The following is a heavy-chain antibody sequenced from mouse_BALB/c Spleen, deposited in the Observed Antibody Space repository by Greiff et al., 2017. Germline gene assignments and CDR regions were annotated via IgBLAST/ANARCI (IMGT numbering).Heavy chain of an antibody. CDR3: ARGPFFDY. J-gene: IGHJ2*01. CDR2: ISDGGSYT. V-gene: IGHV5-4*02. CDR1: GFTFSDYY. Sequence: EVKLMESGGGLVQPGGSLKLSCAASGFTFSDYYMYWVRQTPEKRLEWVATISDGGSYTYYPDSVKGRFTISRDNAKNNLYLQMSSLKSEDTAMYYCARGPFFDYWGQGTTLTVSS.